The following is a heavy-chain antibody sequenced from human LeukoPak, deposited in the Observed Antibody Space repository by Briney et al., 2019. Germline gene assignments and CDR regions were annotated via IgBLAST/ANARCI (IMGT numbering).Heavy chain of an antibody. Sequence: ASVKVSCKASGYTFTSYDINWVRQATGQGLEWMGWMNPNSGNTGYAQKFQGRVTMTRNTSIGTAYMELSSLRSEDTAVYYCARGLGTYYDFWSGYLAITGTQNDAFDIWGQGTMVTVSS. V-gene: IGHV1-8*01. CDR2: MNPNSGNT. CDR3: ARGLGTYYDFWSGYLAITGTQNDAFDI. J-gene: IGHJ3*02. D-gene: IGHD3-3*01. CDR1: GYTFTSYD.